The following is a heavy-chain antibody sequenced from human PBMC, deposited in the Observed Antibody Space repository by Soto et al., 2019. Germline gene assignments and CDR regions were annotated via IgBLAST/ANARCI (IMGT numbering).Heavy chain of an antibody. D-gene: IGHD4-17*01. CDR2: IYHSGST. J-gene: IGHJ4*02. CDR1: GGSISSGGYS. Sequence: QLQLQESGSGLVKPSQTLSLTCAVSGGSISSGGYSWSWIRQPPGKGLEWIGYIYHSGSTYYNPSLKRRVTISVDRSKKQVSLKLSSVTAADTAVDYCARLTTGGYYFDYWGQGTLVTVSS. CDR3: ARLTTGGYYFDY. V-gene: IGHV4-30-2*01.